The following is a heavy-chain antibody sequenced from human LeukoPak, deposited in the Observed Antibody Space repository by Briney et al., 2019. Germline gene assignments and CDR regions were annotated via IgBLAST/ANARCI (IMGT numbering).Heavy chain of an antibody. V-gene: IGHV4-59*01. CDR3: ARDQSLIGYFDL. CDR2: IYYSGST. Sequence: SETLSLTCTVSGGSISSYYWSWIRQPPGKGLEWIGYIYYSGSTNYNPSLKSRVTISVDTSKNQFSLKVSSVTAADTAVYYCARDQSLIGYFDLWGRGTLVTVSS. CDR1: GGSISSYY. J-gene: IGHJ2*01.